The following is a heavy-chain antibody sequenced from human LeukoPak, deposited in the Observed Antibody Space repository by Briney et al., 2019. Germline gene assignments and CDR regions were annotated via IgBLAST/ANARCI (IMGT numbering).Heavy chain of an antibody. D-gene: IGHD6-13*01. CDR2: IYYSGST. V-gene: IGHV4-59*01. Sequence: PSETLSPTCTVSGGSISSYYWSWIRQPPGKGLEWIGYIYYSGSTNYNPSLKSRVTISVDTSKNQFSLKLSSVTAADTAVYYCARDLGLAAAGYYYGMDVWGQGTTVTVSS. CDR3: ARDLGLAAAGYYYGMDV. CDR1: GGSISSYY. J-gene: IGHJ6*02.